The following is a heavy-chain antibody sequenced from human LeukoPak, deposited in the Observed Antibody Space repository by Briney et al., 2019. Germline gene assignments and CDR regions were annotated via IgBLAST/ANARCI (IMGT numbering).Heavy chain of an antibody. CDR2: IYYSGST. CDR3: ASLYYDYVWGSHRPRGYFDY. V-gene: IGHV4-39*07. D-gene: IGHD3-16*02. CDR1: GGSISSSSYY. J-gene: IGHJ4*02. Sequence: SETLSLTCTVSGGSISSSSYYWGWIRQPPGKGLEWIGSIYYSGSTYYNPSLKSRVTISVDTSKNQFSLKLSSVTAADTAVYYCASLYYDYVWGSHRPRGYFDYWGQGTLVTVSS.